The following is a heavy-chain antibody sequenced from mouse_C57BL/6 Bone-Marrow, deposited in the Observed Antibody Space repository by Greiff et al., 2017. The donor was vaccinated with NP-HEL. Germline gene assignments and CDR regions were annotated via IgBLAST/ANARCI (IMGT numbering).Heavy chain of an antibody. V-gene: IGHV5-4*01. D-gene: IGHD2-4*01. J-gene: IGHJ4*01. CDR1: GFTFSSYA. CDR2: ISDGGSYT. Sequence: EVMLVESGGGLVKPGGSLKLSCAASGFTFSSYAMSWVRQTPEKRLEWVATISDGGSYTYYPDNVKGRFTISRDNAKNNLYLQMSHLKSEDTAMYYCARDYYDPYYAMDYWGQGTSVTVSS. CDR3: ARDYYDPYYAMDY.